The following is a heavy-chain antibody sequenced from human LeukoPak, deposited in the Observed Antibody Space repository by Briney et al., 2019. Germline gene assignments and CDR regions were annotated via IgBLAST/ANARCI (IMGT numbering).Heavy chain of an antibody. CDR3: ARDGDSGYVFDAY. V-gene: IGHV1-69*04. D-gene: IGHD5-12*01. CDR1: GGTFSSYA. J-gene: IGHJ4*02. Sequence: ASVKVSCKASGGTFSSYAISWVRQAPGQGLEWMGRIIPILGIANYTQKFQGRVTITADKSTSTAYMELSSLRSEDTAVYYCARDGDSGYVFDAYWGQGTLVTVSS. CDR2: IIPILGIA.